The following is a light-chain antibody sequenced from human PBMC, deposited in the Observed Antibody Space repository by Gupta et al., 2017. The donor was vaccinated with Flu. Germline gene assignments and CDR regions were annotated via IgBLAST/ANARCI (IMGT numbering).Light chain of an antibody. V-gene: IGKV4-1*01. CDR3: QRDYDTPQT. Sequence: DTEVIHSPYSLAVALGGRATINCKSRQSVFYTSNKKNYLDRYQQKPGQPPRLLIYWAPTRESGVPDRFSGRGSATDFALTISNLQAEDVAVYYCQRDYDTPQTFGQGTRVEIK. CDR1: QSVFYTSNKKNY. CDR2: WAP. J-gene: IGKJ1*01.